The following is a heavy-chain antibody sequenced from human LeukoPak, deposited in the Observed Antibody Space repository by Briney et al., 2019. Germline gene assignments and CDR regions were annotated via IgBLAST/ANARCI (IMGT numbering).Heavy chain of an antibody. D-gene: IGHD1-26*01. CDR1: GYTFTSYG. Sequence: ASVKVSCKASGYTFTSYGISWVRQAPGQGLEWMGWISAYNGNTNYAQKFQGRVTITADKSTSTAYMELSSLRSEDTAVYYCARASSIVGATSVDYWGQGTLVTVSS. CDR3: ARASSIVGATSVDY. CDR2: ISAYNGNT. V-gene: IGHV1-18*01. J-gene: IGHJ4*02.